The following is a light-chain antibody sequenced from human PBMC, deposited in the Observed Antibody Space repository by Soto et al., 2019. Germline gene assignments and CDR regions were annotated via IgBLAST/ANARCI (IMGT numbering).Light chain of an antibody. CDR1: QSVSSTY. CDR3: QQFGSSLPWT. Sequence: EIVLTQSPGTLSLSPVERATLSGMASQSVSSTYLAWYQQKPGQAPSLLIYAASIRATGIPDRFSGSGSGTDFTLTISRLEPADFAVYYCQQFGSSLPWTFGQGTKVDIK. CDR2: AAS. J-gene: IGKJ1*01. V-gene: IGKV3-20*01.